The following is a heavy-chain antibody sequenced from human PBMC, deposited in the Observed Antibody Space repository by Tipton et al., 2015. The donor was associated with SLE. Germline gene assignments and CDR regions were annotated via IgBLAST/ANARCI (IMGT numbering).Heavy chain of an antibody. V-gene: IGHV4-59*08. J-gene: IGHJ3*02. CDR1: GASINSNF. Sequence: LRLSCTVSGASINSNFWSWIRQSPGKGLEWIGYIYSGGSTKYNPYFESRVTMSIDTSKNQLSLKVTSVTAADTAVYYCARVSWAHAFDIWGQGTMVTVSS. CDR2: IYSGGST. CDR3: ARVSWAHAFDI. D-gene: IGHD6-13*01.